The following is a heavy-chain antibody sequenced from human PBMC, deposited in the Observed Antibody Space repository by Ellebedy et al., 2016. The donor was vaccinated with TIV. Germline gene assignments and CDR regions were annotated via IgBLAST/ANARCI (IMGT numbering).Heavy chain of an antibody. D-gene: IGHD6-19*01. CDR3: ARGSGWYDPFDL. J-gene: IGHJ4*02. CDR2: IYYSGGT. Sequence: MPSETLSLTCTVSGGSISSGGNYWTWIRQHPGKGLEWTGFIYYSGGTYYHPSLRSRVTMSVDTSKNQFSLNLTSVTAADTAVYYCARGSGWYDPFDLWGQGPLVTVSS. V-gene: IGHV4-31*03. CDR1: GGSISSGGNY.